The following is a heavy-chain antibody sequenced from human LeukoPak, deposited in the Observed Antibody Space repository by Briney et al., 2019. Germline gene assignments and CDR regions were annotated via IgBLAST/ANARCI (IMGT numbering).Heavy chain of an antibody. CDR2: IYPGDSDT. Sequence: GESLKISCKGSGYSFTSYWIGWVRQMPGKGLEWMGIIYPGDSDTRYSPSFQGQVTISADKSISAAYLQWSSLKASDTAMYYCARRLSCSGGSCYGFDYWGQGTLVTVSS. CDR3: ARRLSCSGGSCYGFDY. CDR1: GYSFTSYW. J-gene: IGHJ4*02. D-gene: IGHD2-15*01. V-gene: IGHV5-51*01.